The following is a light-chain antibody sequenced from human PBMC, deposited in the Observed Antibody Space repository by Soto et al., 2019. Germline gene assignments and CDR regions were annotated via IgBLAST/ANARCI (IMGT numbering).Light chain of an antibody. CDR3: QQRSNWPV. Sequence: EIVLTQSPGTLSLSPGQRATLSCRASQSVSSNFLAWYQQKPGQAPRLLIYDAFNRATGIPARFSGSGSGTDFTLTISYLEPEDSAVYYCQQRSNWPVFGQGTRLEI. CDR2: DAF. CDR1: QSVSSNF. J-gene: IGKJ5*01. V-gene: IGKV3D-20*02.